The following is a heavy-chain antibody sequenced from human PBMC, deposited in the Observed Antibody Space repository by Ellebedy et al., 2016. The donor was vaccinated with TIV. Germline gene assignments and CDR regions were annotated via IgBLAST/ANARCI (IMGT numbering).Heavy chain of an antibody. D-gene: IGHD2-15*01. CDR1: GGSISSSSYY. CDR3: ARTVVVAGVVNFDY. V-gene: IGHV4-39*01. J-gene: IGHJ4*02. CDR2: IYYSGST. Sequence: SETLSLTXTVSGGSISSSSYYWGWIRQPPGKGLEWIGSIYYSGSTYYNPSLKSRVTISVDTSKNQFSLKLSSVTAADTAVYYCARTVVVAGVVNFDYWGQGTLVTVSS.